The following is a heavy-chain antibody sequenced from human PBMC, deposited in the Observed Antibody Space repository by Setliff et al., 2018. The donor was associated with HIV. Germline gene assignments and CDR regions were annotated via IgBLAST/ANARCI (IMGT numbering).Heavy chain of an antibody. V-gene: IGHV7-4-1*02. CDR1: GYTFTSYT. D-gene: IGHD6-19*01. CDR2: INTNTGNP. J-gene: IGHJ4*02. CDR3: ARSGRIAVAGTMYY. Sequence: ASVKVSCKASGYTFTSYTMNWVRQAPGQGLQWMGWINTNTGNPTYAQGFTGRFVFSLDTSVSTAYLQISSLKAEDTAVYYCARSGRIAVAGTMYYWGQGTLVTVSS.